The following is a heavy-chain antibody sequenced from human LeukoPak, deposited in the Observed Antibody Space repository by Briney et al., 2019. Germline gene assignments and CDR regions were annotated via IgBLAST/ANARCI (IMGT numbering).Heavy chain of an antibody. CDR3: ARGRGWFGELFAPDYPCLFDY. J-gene: IGHJ4*02. Sequence: PSETLSLTCAVYGGSFSGYYWSWIRQPPGKGLEWIGEINHSGSPNYNPSLKSRVTISVDTSKNQFSLKLSSVTAADTAVYYCARGRGWFGELFAPDYPCLFDYWGQGTLVTVSS. CDR1: GGSFSGYY. CDR2: INHSGSP. V-gene: IGHV4-34*01. D-gene: IGHD3-10*01.